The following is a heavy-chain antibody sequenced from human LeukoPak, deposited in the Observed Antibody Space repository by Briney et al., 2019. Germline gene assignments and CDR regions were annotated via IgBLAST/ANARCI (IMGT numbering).Heavy chain of an antibody. D-gene: IGHD3-9*01. CDR1: GGSISSGGYS. CDR3: ARSRRDYDILTGYYRRSFNWFDP. CDR2: INDSGST. V-gene: IGHV4-30-2*01. J-gene: IGHJ5*02. Sequence: SETLSLTCAVSGGSISSGGYSWSWIRQPPGKGLEWIGEINDSGSTNYNPSLKSRVTISVDTSKNQFSLKLSSVTAADTAVYYCARSRRDYDILTGYYRRSFNWFDPWGQGTLVTVSS.